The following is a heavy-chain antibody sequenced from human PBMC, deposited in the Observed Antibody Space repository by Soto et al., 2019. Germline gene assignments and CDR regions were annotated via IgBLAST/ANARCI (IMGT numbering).Heavy chain of an antibody. J-gene: IGHJ5*02. CDR1: GYTLTELS. Sequence: GASVKVSCKVSGYTLTELSMHWVRQSPGKGLEWMGGFDPEDGETIYAQKFQGRVTMTEDTSTDTAYMELSSLRSEDTAVYYCATPLTAAAGNRWFDPWGQGTLVTVSS. CDR2: FDPEDGET. CDR3: ATPLTAAAGNRWFDP. D-gene: IGHD6-13*01. V-gene: IGHV1-24*01.